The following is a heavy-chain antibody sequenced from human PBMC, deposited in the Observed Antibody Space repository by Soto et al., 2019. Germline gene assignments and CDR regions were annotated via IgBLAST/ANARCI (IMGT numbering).Heavy chain of an antibody. CDR1: GYTLTELS. D-gene: IGHD3-9*01. V-gene: IGHV1-24*01. Sequence: GASVKVSCKVSGYTLTELSMHWVRQAPGKGLEWMGGFDPEDGETIYAQKFQGRVTMTEDSSTDTAYMELSSLRSEDTAVYYCATQKNNYLTAYYNPYYYGMDVWGQETTVTVSS. CDR3: ATQKNNYLTAYYNPYYYGMDV. CDR2: FDPEDGET. J-gene: IGHJ6*02.